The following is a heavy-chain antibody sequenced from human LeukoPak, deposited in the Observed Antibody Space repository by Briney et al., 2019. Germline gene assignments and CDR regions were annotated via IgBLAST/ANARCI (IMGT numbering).Heavy chain of an antibody. CDR1: GFTFSSYA. J-gene: IGHJ4*02. Sequence: GGSLRLSCAASGFTFSSYAMSWVRQAPGKGLEWVSAISGSGGSTYYADSVKGRFTISRDNSKNTLYLQMNSLRAEDTAVYYCAKDRGYDILTGYYDYWGQGTLVTVSS. CDR2: ISGSGGST. CDR3: AKDRGYDILTGYYDY. D-gene: IGHD3-9*01. V-gene: IGHV3-23*01.